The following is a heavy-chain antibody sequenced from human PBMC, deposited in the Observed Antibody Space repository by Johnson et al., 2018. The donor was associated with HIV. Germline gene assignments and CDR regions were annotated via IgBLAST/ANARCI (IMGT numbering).Heavy chain of an antibody. CDR2: IAYDGSNK. D-gene: IGHD2-8*01. CDR1: GFTFSSYG. Sequence: QVQLVESGGGVVQPGRSLRLSCAASGFTFSSYGMHWVRQAPGKGLGWVAVIAYDGSNKYYADSVKGRFTISRDNSKNTLYLQMNSLGVADTAVYFCATGLGFHYATDTFAIWGQGTMVTVSS. CDR3: ATGLGFHYATDTFAI. J-gene: IGHJ3*02. V-gene: IGHV3-30*03.